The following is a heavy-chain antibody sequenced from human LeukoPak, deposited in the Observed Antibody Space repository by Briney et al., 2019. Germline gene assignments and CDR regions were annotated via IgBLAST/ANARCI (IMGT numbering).Heavy chain of an antibody. D-gene: IGHD3-22*01. CDR3: ARRHYYDSSGYYYFDY. CDR2: FSSSGSTI. V-gene: IGHV3-11*01. Sequence: PGGSLRLSCAASGFTFSDYYVSWSRQSPGKGVEGFSYFSSSGSTIYYADSEKARFTISRHKAKRSLYLQMNSLRAEDTAVYSCARRHYYDSSGYYYFDYWGKGTLVTVSS. CDR1: GFTFSDYY. J-gene: IGHJ4*02.